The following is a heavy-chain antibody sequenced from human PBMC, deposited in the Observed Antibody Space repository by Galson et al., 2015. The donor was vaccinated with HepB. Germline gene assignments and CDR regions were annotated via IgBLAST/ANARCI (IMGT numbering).Heavy chain of an antibody. J-gene: IGHJ4*02. CDR3: ARDQKRGSYSVVDY. Sequence: SLRLSCAASGFTFSSYEMNWVRQAPGKGLEWVSYISSSGSTIYYADSVKGRFTISRDNAKNSLYLQMNSLRAEDTAVYYCARDQKRGSYSVVDYWGQGTLVTVSS. CDR1: GFTFSSYE. V-gene: IGHV3-48*03. CDR2: ISSSGSTI. D-gene: IGHD1-26*01.